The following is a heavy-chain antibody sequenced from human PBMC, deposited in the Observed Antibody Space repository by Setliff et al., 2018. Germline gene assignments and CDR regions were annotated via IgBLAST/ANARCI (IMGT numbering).Heavy chain of an antibody. J-gene: IGHJ2*01. CDR2: INTNTGNP. V-gene: IGHV7-4-1*02. CDR1: GYTFTSYA. CDR3: ARPYSSSARWYFDL. D-gene: IGHD6-6*01. Sequence: ASVKVSCKASGYTFTSYAMNWVRQAPGQGLEWMGWINTNTGNPTYAQGFTGRFVFSLDTSVSTAYLQISSLKAEDTAVYYRARPYSSSARWYFDLWGRGTLVTVSS.